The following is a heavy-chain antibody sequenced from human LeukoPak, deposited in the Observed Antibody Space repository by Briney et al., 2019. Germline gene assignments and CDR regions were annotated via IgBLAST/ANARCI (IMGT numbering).Heavy chain of an antibody. CDR1: GGSFSGYY. D-gene: IGHD6-13*01. CDR2: INHSGST. V-gene: IGHV4-34*01. Sequence: PSETLSLTCAVYGGSFSGYYWSWIRQPPGKGLEWIGEINHSGSTNYNPSLKSRVTISVDTSKNQFSLKLSSVTAADTAVYYCARGLGYSSSKRLDYWGQGTPVTVPS. J-gene: IGHJ4*02. CDR3: ARGLGYSSSKRLDY.